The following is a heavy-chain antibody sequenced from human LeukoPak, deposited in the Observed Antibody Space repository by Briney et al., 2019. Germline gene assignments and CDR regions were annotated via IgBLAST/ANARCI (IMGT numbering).Heavy chain of an antibody. Sequence: SQTLSLTCTVSGGSISSGGYYWSWIRQHPGKGLEWIGYIYYSGSTYYNPSLKSRVTISVDTSKIQFSLKLSSVTAADTAVYYCARGVINALDYWGQGTLVTVSS. V-gene: IGHV4-31*03. CDR2: IYYSGST. D-gene: IGHD3-10*01. CDR1: GGSISSGGYY. CDR3: ARGVINALDY. J-gene: IGHJ4*02.